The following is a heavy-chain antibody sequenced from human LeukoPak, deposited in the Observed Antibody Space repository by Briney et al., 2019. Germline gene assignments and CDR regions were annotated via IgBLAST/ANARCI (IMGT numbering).Heavy chain of an antibody. D-gene: IGHD4-11*01. CDR1: GYTFTGYY. J-gene: IGHJ4*02. V-gene: IGHV1-2*02. CDR2: INPNSGGT. CDR3: ARAMISVTTLDY. Sequence: GASVKVSCKASGYTFTGYYMHWVRQAPGQGLEWMGWINPNSGGTNYAQKFRGRVTMTRDASISTAYMELSRLRSDDTAVYYCARAMISVTTLDYWGQGTLVTVSS.